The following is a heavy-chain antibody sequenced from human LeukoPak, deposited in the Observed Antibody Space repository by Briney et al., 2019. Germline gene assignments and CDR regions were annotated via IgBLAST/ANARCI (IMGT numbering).Heavy chain of an antibody. CDR2: IYYSGST. D-gene: IGHD5-12*01. CDR1: GGSISSYY. V-gene: IGHV4-59*08. Sequence: SETLSLTCTVSGGSISSYYWSWIRQPPGKGLEWIGYIYYSGSTNYNPSLKSRVTISVDTSKNQFSLKLGSVTAADTAMYYCARHGSSYYYGMDVWGQGTTVTVSS. J-gene: IGHJ6*02. CDR3: ARHGSSYYYGMDV.